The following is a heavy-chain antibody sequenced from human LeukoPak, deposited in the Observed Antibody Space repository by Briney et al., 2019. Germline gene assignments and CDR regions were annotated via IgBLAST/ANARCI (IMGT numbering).Heavy chain of an antibody. J-gene: IGHJ4*02. CDR2: IYYSGST. Sequence: PSETLSLTCTVSGGSISSYYWSWIRQPPGKGLEWIGYIYYSGSTNYNPSLKSRVTISVDTSKNQFSLKLSSVTAADAAVYYCARGFGYSSSWYLGILDYWGQGTLVTVSS. D-gene: IGHD6-13*01. V-gene: IGHV4-59*12. CDR3: ARGFGYSSSWYLGILDY. CDR1: GGSISSYY.